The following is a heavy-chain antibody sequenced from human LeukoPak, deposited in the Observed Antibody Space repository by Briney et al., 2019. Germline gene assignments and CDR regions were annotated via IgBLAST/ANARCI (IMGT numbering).Heavy chain of an antibody. J-gene: IGHJ3*02. Sequence: GGSLRLSCATSGFTFSSYSMNWVRQAPGKGLEWVSSITSSSSYIYYADSVKGRFTISRDNAKNSLYLQMNSLRAEDTAVYYCARSYCRGGSCYSGDAFDIWGQGTMVTVSS. V-gene: IGHV3-21*01. CDR1: GFTFSSYS. D-gene: IGHD2-15*01. CDR3: ARSYCRGGSCYSGDAFDI. CDR2: ITSSSSYI.